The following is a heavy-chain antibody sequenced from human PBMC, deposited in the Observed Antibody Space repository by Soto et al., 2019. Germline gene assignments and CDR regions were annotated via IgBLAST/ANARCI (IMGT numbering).Heavy chain of an antibody. D-gene: IGHD2-2*01. V-gene: IGHV4-39*01. CDR1: GGSISSRSYH. Sequence: SETLSLTCTVSGGSISSRSYHWGWIRQPPGKGLEWIGRIYNSGSTYYNASLKSRVSISIDTSKNQFSLKLSSVTAADTAVYYCARHPVYATGWQIDDWGQGALVTVSS. CDR3: ARHPVYATGWQIDD. CDR2: IYNSGST. J-gene: IGHJ4*02.